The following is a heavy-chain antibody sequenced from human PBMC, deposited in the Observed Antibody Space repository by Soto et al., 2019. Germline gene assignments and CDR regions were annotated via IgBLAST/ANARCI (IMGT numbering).Heavy chain of an antibody. Sequence: QVQLQESGPGLVKPSETLSLTCTVSGGSISSYYWSWVRQPPGKGLEWIAYIYNSGSTNYNPSLKSRVTISVDTSKNQFSLKLSSVTAADTAVYYCAREESGRPETIWGQGTMVTVSS. V-gene: IGHV4-59*01. CDR2: IYNSGST. J-gene: IGHJ3*02. CDR1: GGSISSYY. D-gene: IGHD3-10*01. CDR3: AREESGRPETI.